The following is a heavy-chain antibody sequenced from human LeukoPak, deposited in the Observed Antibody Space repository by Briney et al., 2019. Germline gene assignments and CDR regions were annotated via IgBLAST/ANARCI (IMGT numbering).Heavy chain of an antibody. J-gene: IGHJ4*02. CDR3: ARLRSGGYYLPLDY. CDR2: IYYSGST. V-gene: IGHV4-61*05. D-gene: IGHD3-3*01. Sequence: SETLSLTCTVSGGSIRSSYYYWGWIRQPPGKGLEWIGYIYYSGSTNYNPSLKSRVTISLDTSKNQFSLKLSSVTAADTAVYYCARLRSGGYYLPLDYWGQGTLVTVSS. CDR1: GGSIRSSYYY.